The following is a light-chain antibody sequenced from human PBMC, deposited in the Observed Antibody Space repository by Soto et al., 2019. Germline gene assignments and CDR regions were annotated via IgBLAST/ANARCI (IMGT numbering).Light chain of an antibody. J-gene: IGLJ3*02. V-gene: IGLV2-14*01. CDR2: AVT. CDR3: ATWDNRLSGPV. CDR1: SSDVGGYNY. Sequence: QSALTQPASVSGSPGQSITISCTGTSSDVGGYNYVSWYQQHPGKAPKLMIYAVTDRPSGVSSRFSGSKSGNTASLTISGLQAEDEADYYCATWDNRLSGPVFGGGTKLTVL.